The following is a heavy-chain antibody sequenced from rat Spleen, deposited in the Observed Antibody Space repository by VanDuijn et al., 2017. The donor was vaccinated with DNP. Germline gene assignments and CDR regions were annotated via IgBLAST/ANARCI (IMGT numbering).Heavy chain of an antibody. D-gene: IGHD5-1*01. Sequence: EVQLVESGGGLVQPGRSMKLSCAASGFTFSNYDMAWVRQAPKKGLEWVATISYDGSSTYYRDSVKGRFTISRDNAKSTLYLQMDSLRSEDTATYYCTTWENWEHDYWGQGVMVTVSS. V-gene: IGHV5-7*01. J-gene: IGHJ2*01. CDR3: TTWENWEHDY. CDR1: GFTFSNYD. CDR2: ISYDGSST.